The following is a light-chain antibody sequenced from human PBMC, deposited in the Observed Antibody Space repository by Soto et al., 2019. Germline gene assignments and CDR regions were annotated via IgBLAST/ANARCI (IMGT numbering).Light chain of an antibody. V-gene: IGLV2-14*01. CDR3: SPYISRSTRV. CDR1: SSDVGGYNY. CDR2: DVS. J-gene: IGLJ1*01. Sequence: QSALPQPASVSGSPGQSITSSCTGTSSDVGGYNYVSWYQQHPGKAPKLMIYDVSNRPSGVSNRCSGSKSGNTASLPISGLQAEDEVYYCCSPYISRSTRVFGTGTKLTVL.